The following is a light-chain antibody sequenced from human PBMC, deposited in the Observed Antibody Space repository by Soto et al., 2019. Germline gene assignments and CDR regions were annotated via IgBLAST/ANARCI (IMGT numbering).Light chain of an antibody. CDR3: QQYNNWPPIT. J-gene: IGKJ5*01. CDR1: QSVRSK. V-gene: IGKV3-15*01. CDR2: DAS. Sequence: EIVMTQSPGTLSVSPGERATLSCRASQSVRSKLAWYQQKPAQAPRLLIYDASTRATGIPARFSGSGSGTAFTLTISSLQSEDFAVYYCQQYNNWPPITFGQGTRLEIK.